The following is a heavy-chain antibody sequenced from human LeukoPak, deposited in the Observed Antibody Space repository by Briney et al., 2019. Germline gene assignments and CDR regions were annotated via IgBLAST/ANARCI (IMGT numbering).Heavy chain of an antibody. CDR3: ARDRNVLLWYNSGYYMDA. CDR1: GLPLQYYV. D-gene: IGHD3-10*01. V-gene: IGHV3-20*03. CDR2: VNLIWGGT. J-gene: IGHJ6*03. Sequence: GGSLRLSHAASGLPLQYYVMSWLRQPPRRGLDWVSWVNLIWGGTVFEAFLKGRFTISRDNAKNSLYLQMNSLRAEDTALYYCARDRNVLLWYNSGYYMDAWGKGTTVTVSS.